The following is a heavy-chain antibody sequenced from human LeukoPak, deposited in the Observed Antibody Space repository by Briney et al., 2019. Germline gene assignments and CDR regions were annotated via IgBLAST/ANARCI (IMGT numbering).Heavy chain of an antibody. CDR2: IYYSGTPY. Sequence: SETLSLTCTVSGGPISDYYWIWTRLPPGKGLEWIGYIYYSGTPYYYDPSLRSRVTMSVDTSSNQFSLKLSSVTAADTAVYYCARLDKHTGSWLPDYWGQGTLVTVSS. CDR1: GGPISDYY. D-gene: IGHD6-13*01. J-gene: IGHJ4*02. V-gene: IGHV4-59*08. CDR3: ARLDKHTGSWLPDY.